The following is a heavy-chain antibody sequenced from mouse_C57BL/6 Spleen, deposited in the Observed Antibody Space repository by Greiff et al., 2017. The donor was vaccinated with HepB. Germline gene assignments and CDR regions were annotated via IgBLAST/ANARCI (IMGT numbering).Heavy chain of an antibody. CDR1: GYTFTSYW. J-gene: IGHJ1*03. CDR3: ARCGLYDYDGYFDV. V-gene: IGHV1-55*01. CDR2: IYPGSGST. D-gene: IGHD2-4*01. Sequence: QVQLQQPGAELVKPGASVKMSCKASGYTFTSYWITWVKQRPGQGLEWIGDIYPGSGSTNYNEKFKSKATLTVDTSSSTAYMQLSSLTSEDSAVYYFARCGLYDYDGYFDVWGTGTTVTVSS.